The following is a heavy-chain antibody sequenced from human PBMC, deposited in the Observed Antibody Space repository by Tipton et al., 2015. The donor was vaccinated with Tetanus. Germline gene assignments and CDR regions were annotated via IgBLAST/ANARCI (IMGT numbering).Heavy chain of an antibody. CDR2: TYHTGGT. CDR3: VRATCNSPCKYYFDY. J-gene: IGHJ4*02. CDR1: GDSISSAGYY. D-gene: IGHD1-1*01. V-gene: IGHV4-30-2*01. Sequence: TLSLTCAVSGDSISSAGYYWSWIRQPAGKGLEWIGYTYHTGGTYYNPSLKSRVTISLDRSGDQFSLRLTSVTAADTAIYYCVRATCNSPCKYYFDYWGQGTLVTVSS.